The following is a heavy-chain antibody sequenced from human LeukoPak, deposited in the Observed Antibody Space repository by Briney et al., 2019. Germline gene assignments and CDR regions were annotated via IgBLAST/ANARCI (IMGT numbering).Heavy chain of an antibody. Sequence: GASVKVSCKTSGYTFTNYDIYWVRQAPGQGLECMGWISGYTGDTKYAQILQGRFTVTTDTSTSTAYMELRSPTHDDTAVYYCARAGYCGDGGCRGGSAFDVWGQGTMVTVSS. CDR2: ISGYTGDT. D-gene: IGHD2-15*01. CDR1: GYTFTNYD. CDR3: ARAGYCGDGGCRGGSAFDV. V-gene: IGHV1-18*01. J-gene: IGHJ3*01.